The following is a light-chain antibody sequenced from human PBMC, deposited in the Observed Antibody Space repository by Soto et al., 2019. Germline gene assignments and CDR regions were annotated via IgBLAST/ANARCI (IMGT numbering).Light chain of an antibody. CDR1: SSDVGSYNL. CDR2: EGS. J-gene: IGLJ2*01. Sequence: QSALTQPASVSGSPGQSITISCTGTSSDVGSYNLVSWYQQHPGKAPKLMIYEGSKRPSGVSNRFSGPKSGNTASLTISGLQAEDEADYYCCSYAGSYPWVFGGGTQLTVL. CDR3: CSYAGSYPWV. V-gene: IGLV2-23*01.